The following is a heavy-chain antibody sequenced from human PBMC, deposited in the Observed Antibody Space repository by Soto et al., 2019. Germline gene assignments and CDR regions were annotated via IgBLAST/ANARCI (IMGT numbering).Heavy chain of an antibody. CDR2: ITSSGGNT. D-gene: IGHD2-21*01. CDR3: ARLIPFGYGMDV. V-gene: IGHV3-64*01. CDR1: GFTFSSYA. Sequence: EVQLVESGGGLVQPGGSLRLSCAASGFTFSSYAMHWVRQAPGKGLEYVSAITSSGGNTDYASSVKGRFTISRDNSKNTLYLQMGSLRAEDMAVYYCARLIPFGYGMDVWGQGTTVTVSS. J-gene: IGHJ6*02.